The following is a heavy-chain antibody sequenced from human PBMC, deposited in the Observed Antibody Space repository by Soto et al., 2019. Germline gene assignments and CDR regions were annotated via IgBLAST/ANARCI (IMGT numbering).Heavy chain of an antibody. CDR2: IYYSENT. D-gene: IGHD3-16*01. CDR3: ARGGYVGNSGLSHLDY. Sequence: PSETLSLTCTVSGVSISSGDYYWSWIRQTPGKGLEWIGYIYYSENTYSNPSLKSRVAISGDTSKNQFSLKLSSVTAADTAVYYCARGGYVGNSGLSHLDYWCQGTLVTVSS. CDR1: GVSISSGDYY. J-gene: IGHJ4*02. V-gene: IGHV4-30-4*01.